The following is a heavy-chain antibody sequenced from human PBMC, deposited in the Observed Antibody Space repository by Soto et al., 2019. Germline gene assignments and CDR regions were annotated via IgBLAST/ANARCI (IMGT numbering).Heavy chain of an antibody. CDR3: VHSFYDLRGPVLVDF. CDR1: GFSLSTTGVG. V-gene: IGHV2-5*02. J-gene: IGHJ4*02. D-gene: IGHD3-22*01. CDR2: IYWDDDK. Sequence: QITLKESGPTLVKPTQTLTLTCPFSGFSLSTTGVGVGWIRQPPGKALEWLSLIYWDDDKRQSPALKSRLTITGDTSKNQVVLTLTNMDPVDTATYYSVHSFYDLRGPVLVDFWGQGTLVTVSS.